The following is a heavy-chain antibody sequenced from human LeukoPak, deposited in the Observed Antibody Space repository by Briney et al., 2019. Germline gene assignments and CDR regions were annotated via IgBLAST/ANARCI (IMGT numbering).Heavy chain of an antibody. CDR2: IYHSGST. CDR1: GGSFSGYY. J-gene: IGHJ3*02. CDR3: ARAFDI. Sequence: SETLSLTCAVYGGSFSGYYWSWIRQPPGKGLEWIGEIYHSGSTNYNPSLKSRVTISVDKSKNQFSLKLSSVTAADTAVYYCARAFDIWGQGTMVTVSS. V-gene: IGHV4-34*01.